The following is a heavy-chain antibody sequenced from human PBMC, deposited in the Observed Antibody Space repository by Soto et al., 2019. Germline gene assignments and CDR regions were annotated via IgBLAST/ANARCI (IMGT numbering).Heavy chain of an antibody. Sequence: GASVKVSCKASGYTFTGYYMHWVRQAPGQGLEWMGWINPNSGGTNYAQKFQGRVTMTRDTSISTAYMELSRLRSDDTAVYYCARVNVRYDILTGYYNSYYYYGMDVWGQGTTVTVS. D-gene: IGHD3-9*01. CDR2: INPNSGGT. CDR3: ARVNVRYDILTGYYNSYYYYGMDV. V-gene: IGHV1-2*02. J-gene: IGHJ6*02. CDR1: GYTFTGYY.